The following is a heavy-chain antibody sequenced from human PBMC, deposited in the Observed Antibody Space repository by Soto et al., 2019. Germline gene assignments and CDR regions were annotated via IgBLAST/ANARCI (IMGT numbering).Heavy chain of an antibody. J-gene: IGHJ4*02. D-gene: IGHD3-22*01. Sequence: GGSLRLSCAASGFTFSSYAMSWVRQAPGKGLEWVSAISGSGGSTYYADSVKGRFTISRDNSKNTLYLQMNSLRAEDTAVYYCAKDTDYYDSSGYSSWGQGTLVTVS. CDR1: GFTFSSYA. V-gene: IGHV3-23*01. CDR3: AKDTDYYDSSGYSS. CDR2: ISGSGGST.